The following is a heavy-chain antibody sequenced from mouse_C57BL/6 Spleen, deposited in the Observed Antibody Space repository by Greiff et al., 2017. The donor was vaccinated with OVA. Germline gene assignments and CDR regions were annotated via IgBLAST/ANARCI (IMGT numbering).Heavy chain of an antibody. V-gene: IGHV7-1*01. CDR2: SRNKANDYTT. CDR1: GFTFSDFY. J-gene: IGHJ2*01. Sequence: EVKLVESGGGLVQSGRSLRLSCATSGFTFSDFYMGWVRQAPGKGLEWIAASRNKANDYTTEYSASVKGRFIVSRDTSQSILYLQMNALRAEDTAIYYCARDAGYWGQGTTLTVSS. CDR3: ARDAGY.